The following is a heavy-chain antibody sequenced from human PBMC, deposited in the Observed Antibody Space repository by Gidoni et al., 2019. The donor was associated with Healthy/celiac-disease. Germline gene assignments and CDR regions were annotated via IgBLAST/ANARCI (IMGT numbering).Heavy chain of an antibody. CDR2: INHSGST. CDR3: ARGGSLRGYSYNRY. Sequence: QVQLQQWRAGLLKPSETLSPTCAVYGGSFSGYYWSWIRQPPGKGLEWIGEINHSGSTNYNPSLKSRVTISVDTSKNQFSLKLSSVTAADTAVYYCARGGSLRGYSYNRYWGQGTLVTVSS. J-gene: IGHJ4*02. CDR1: GGSFSGYY. V-gene: IGHV4-34*01. D-gene: IGHD5-18*01.